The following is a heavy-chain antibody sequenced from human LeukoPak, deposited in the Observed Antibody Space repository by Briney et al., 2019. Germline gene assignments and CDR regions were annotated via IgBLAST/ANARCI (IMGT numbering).Heavy chain of an antibody. Sequence: QPGGSLRLSCAASGFSFSSYAIHWVRQAPGKGLEWVALISYNGGKKDYADSVKGRFTIDRDNSKNTVYLQMNSLRPDDTAMYFCVRQESRNYYYEGLDYWDQGNLVTVSS. V-gene: IGHV3-30*04. D-gene: IGHD3-22*01. CDR1: GFSFSSYA. J-gene: IGHJ4*02. CDR2: ISYNGGKK. CDR3: VRQESRNYYYEGLDY.